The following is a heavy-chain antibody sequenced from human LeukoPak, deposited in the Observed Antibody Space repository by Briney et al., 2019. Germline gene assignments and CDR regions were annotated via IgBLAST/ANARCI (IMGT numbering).Heavy chain of an antibody. V-gene: IGHV3-15*01. J-gene: IGHJ5*02. CDR3: VTEGFTYGFHSCDT. D-gene: IGHD5-18*01. CDR1: GFTFTNAW. CDR2: IKAKTHGGTT. Sequence: GGSLRLSCIASGFTFTNAWMNWVRQAPGKGLEWVGRIKAKTHGGTTDYAAPVNGRFAISRDDSTNTMYLQMNSLKTDDTALYYCVTEGFTYGFHSCDTWGQGTLVTVSS.